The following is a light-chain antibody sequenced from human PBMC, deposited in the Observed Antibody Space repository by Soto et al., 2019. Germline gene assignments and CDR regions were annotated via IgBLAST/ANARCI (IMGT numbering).Light chain of an antibody. V-gene: IGKV3-15*01. J-gene: IGKJ1*01. CDR2: GAS. Sequence: EIVMTQSPATLSVSPGERATLSCRASQSVSSNLAWYQQKPGQAPGLLIYGASTRATGIPARFSGSGSGTEFTLTISSPQSEDFAVYYCQQYNNWPRTFGQGTKVDIK. CDR1: QSVSSN. CDR3: QQYNNWPRT.